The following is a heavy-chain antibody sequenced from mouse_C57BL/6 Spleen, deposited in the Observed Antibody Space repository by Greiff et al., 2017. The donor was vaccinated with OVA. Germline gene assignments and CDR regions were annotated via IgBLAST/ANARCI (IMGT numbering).Heavy chain of an antibody. Sequence: QVQLKQPGAELVKPGASVKMSCKASGYTFTSYWITWVKQRPGQGLEWIGDIYPGSGSTNYNEQFKSKATLTVDTSSSTAYMQLSSLTAEDSAVYYCARGIYYGSSYTRYFDVWGTGTTVTVSS. V-gene: IGHV1-55*01. CDR2: IYPGSGST. D-gene: IGHD1-1*01. J-gene: IGHJ1*03. CDR3: ARGIYYGSSYTRYFDV. CDR1: GYTFTSYW.